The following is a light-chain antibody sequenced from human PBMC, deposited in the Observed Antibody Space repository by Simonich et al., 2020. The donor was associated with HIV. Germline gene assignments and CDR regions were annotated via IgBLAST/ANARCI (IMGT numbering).Light chain of an antibody. V-gene: IGKV2-29*02. CDR3: MQGIHLPYT. CDR2: EVS. Sequence: DIVMTQTPLSLSVTPGQPAAISCKSTQSLLHRDGKTYLYWYLQTQGQSPQLRIYEVSSRVSGVPDRFSGSGSGTNFTLKISRVEAEDVGVYYCMQGIHLPYTFGQGTKLEIK. CDR1: QSLLHRDGKTY. J-gene: IGKJ2*01.